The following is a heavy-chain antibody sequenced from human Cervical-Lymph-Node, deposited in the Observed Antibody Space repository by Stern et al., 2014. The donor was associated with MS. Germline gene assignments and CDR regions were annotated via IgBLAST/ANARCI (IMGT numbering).Heavy chain of an antibody. V-gene: IGHV3-23*04. CDR1: GFTFRNYA. J-gene: IGHJ4*02. CDR3: AKDGRQWPVPLYFDY. Sequence: EMQLVESGGGLVQPGGSLRLSCVASGFTFRNYAMTWVRQAPGKGLEWVSSIGVSGGNTYYADSVKGRFTISRDNSKNTLYLRISSLRAEDTAVYYCAKDGRQWPVPLYFDYWGQGTLVTVSS. D-gene: IGHD6-19*01. CDR2: IGVSGGNT.